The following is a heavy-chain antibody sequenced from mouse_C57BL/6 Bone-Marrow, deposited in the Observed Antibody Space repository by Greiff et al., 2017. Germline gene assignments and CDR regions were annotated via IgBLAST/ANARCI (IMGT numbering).Heavy chain of an antibody. V-gene: IGHV2-6-1*01. CDR3: ARQRDCCARDY. Sequence: VQLQESGPGLVAPSQCLSITCTVSGFSLTSYGVHWVRQTPGQGLEWLVVIWSDGSTTYNSALKSSLSISKVNSKSQVSLIMISLQTDDTTMYYCARQRDCCARDYGGQGTSVTVSS. CDR1: GFSLTSYG. J-gene: IGHJ4*01. CDR2: IWSDGST.